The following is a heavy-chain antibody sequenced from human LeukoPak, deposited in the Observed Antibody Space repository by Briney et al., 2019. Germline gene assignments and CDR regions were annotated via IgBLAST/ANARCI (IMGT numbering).Heavy chain of an antibody. J-gene: IGHJ4*02. V-gene: IGHV3-53*01. D-gene: IGHD3-22*01. Sequence: GGSLRLSCAASGFTVSSNYMSWVRQAPGKGLEWVSVIYSGGSTYYADSVKGRFTISRDNSKNTLYLQMNSLRAEDTAVYYCARDLEFYYDSSRSPGYWGQGTLVTVSS. CDR1: GFTVSSNY. CDR2: IYSGGST. CDR3: ARDLEFYYDSSRSPGY.